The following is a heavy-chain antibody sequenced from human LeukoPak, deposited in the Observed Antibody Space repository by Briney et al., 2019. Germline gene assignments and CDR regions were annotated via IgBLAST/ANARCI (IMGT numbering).Heavy chain of an antibody. D-gene: IGHD6-19*01. CDR2: IYYSGST. J-gene: IGHJ5*02. CDR3: ARETRQAVAGTFDP. CDR1: GGSISSSSYY. V-gene: IGHV4-39*07. Sequence: SETLSLTCTVSGGSISSSSYYWGWIRQPPGKGLEWIGSIYYSGSTYYNPSLKSRVTISVDTSKNQFSLKLSSVTAADTAVYYCARETRQAVAGTFDPWGQGTLVTVSS.